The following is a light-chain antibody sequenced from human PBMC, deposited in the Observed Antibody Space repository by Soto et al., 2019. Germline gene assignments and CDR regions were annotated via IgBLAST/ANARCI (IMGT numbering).Light chain of an antibody. V-gene: IGKV1-39*01. CDR3: QHGYVAPYS. J-gene: IGKJ2*03. Sequence: DIQMTQSPSSVSASIGDTVTITCRASQDINIYLNWYQQKPGEVPRLLIYSASTLHSGVPSRFTGSGSETDFTLTIRSLQPEDFATYYCQHGYVAPYSFGQGTKVEI. CDR1: QDINIY. CDR2: SAS.